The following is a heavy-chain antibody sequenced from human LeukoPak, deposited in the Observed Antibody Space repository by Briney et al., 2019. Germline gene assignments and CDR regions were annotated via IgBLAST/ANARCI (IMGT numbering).Heavy chain of an antibody. D-gene: IGHD3-22*01. Sequence: GASVKVSCKASGYTFTSYDINWVRLATGQGLEWMGWMNPNSGNTGYAQKFQGRVTMTRNTSISTAYMELSSLRSEDTAVYYCARGAGYYARSAKYSIRPPEYWGQGTLVTVSS. CDR1: GYTFTSYD. CDR2: MNPNSGNT. CDR3: ARGAGYYARSAKYSIRPPEY. J-gene: IGHJ4*02. V-gene: IGHV1-8*01.